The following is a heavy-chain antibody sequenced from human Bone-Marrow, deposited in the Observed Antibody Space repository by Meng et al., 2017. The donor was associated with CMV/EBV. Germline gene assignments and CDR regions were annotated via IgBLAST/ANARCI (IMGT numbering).Heavy chain of an antibody. CDR3: AKDWYYYYGMDV. CDR2: ISGSGDTT. V-gene: IGHV3-23*01. Sequence: GGSLRLSCAASGFTFTSYDMSWVRQAPGEGLKWVSGISGSGDTTYYADSVKGRFTISRDNSKNTLYLQMNSLRAEDTAVYYCAKDWYYYYGMDVWGQGTTVTVSS. J-gene: IGHJ6*01. CDR1: GFTFTSYD.